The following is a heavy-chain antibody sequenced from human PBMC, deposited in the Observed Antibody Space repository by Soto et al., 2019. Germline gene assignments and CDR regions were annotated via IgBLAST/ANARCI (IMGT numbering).Heavy chain of an antibody. J-gene: IGHJ6*03. CDR2: IKQDGSEK. CDR3: ARDSLGNYYYYMDV. V-gene: IGHV3-7*01. CDR1: GFTFLSYW. Sequence: GVSLRLSCAASGFTFLSYWLSWVRQAPGKGLEWVANIKQDGSEKYYVDSVKGRFTISRDNAKNSLYLQMNSLRAEDTAVYYCARDSLGNYYYYMDVGGKGTTVNVS.